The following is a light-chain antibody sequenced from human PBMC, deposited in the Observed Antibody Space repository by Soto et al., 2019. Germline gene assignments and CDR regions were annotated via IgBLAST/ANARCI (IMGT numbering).Light chain of an antibody. V-gene: IGKV3-20*01. J-gene: IGKJ2*01. CDR3: QQYGSSPPYT. CDR1: QSVSSSY. CDR2: GAS. Sequence: EIVLTQSPGTLSLSPGERATLSCRASQSVSSSYLAWYQQKPGQAPRLLIYGASSRATGIPDRFSGSGSGTDFTLTISRLEPEDFAVYYWQQYGSSPPYTFGKGTKLEIK.